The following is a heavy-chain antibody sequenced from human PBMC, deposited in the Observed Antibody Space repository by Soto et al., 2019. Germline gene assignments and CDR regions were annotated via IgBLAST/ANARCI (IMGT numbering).Heavy chain of an antibody. V-gene: IGHV4-31*03. CDR2: IYYSGST. D-gene: IGHD6-13*01. J-gene: IGHJ6*03. CDR3: ARKPSSTDYYYYYMDV. CDR1: GGSISSGDYY. Sequence: SETLSLTCTVSGGSISSGDYYWSWIRQHPGKGLEWIGYIYYSGSTYYNPSLKGRVTISVDTSKNQFSLKLSSVTAADTAVYYCARKPSSTDYYYYYMDVWGKGTTVTVSS.